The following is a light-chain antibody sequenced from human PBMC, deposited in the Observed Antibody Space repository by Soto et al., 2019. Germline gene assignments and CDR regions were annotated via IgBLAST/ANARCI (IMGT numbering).Light chain of an antibody. V-gene: IGKV1-39*01. CDR3: QQSYSTLQYT. CDR2: AAS. Sequence: DIQMTQSPSSLSASVGDRVTITCRASQSISSYLNWYQQKPGKAPKLLIYAASSLQSGVPSRFSGSGSGTDFTLTISSLQPEDFATYSCQQSYSTLQYTFGQGTKLEIK. J-gene: IGKJ2*01. CDR1: QSISSY.